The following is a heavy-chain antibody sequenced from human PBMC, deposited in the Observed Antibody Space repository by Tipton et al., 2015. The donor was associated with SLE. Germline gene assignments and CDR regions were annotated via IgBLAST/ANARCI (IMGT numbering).Heavy chain of an antibody. CDR3: ARHIVVVPEAFDI. V-gene: IGHV4-34*01. D-gene: IGHD2-21*01. CDR1: GGSFSGYS. CDR2: INHSGST. Sequence: TLSLTCAVYGGSFSGYSWSWIRQPPGKGLEWIGEINHSGSTNYNPSLKSRVTISVDTSKNQFSLKLSSVTAADTAVYYCARHIVVVPEAFDIWGQGTMVTVSS. J-gene: IGHJ3*02.